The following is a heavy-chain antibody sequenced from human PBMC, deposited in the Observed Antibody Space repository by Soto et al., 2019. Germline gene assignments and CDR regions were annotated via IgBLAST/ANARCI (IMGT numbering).Heavy chain of an antibody. J-gene: IGHJ4*02. CDR1: GGSISSYY. V-gene: IGHV4-59*01. D-gene: IGHD4-17*01. Sequence: QVQLQESGPGLVNPSETLSLTCTVSGGSISSYYWSWIRQPPGEGLEWIGYIYYSGSTNYNPSLKSRVTISVDTSKNQFSLKLSSVTAADTAVYYCARGFGYGDLYYFDYWGQGTLDTVSS. CDR2: IYYSGST. CDR3: ARGFGYGDLYYFDY.